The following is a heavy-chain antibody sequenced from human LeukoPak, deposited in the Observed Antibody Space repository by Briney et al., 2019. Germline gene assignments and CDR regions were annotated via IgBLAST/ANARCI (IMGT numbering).Heavy chain of an antibody. V-gene: IGHV1-2*02. CDR1: GYTFTGYY. CDR2: INPNSGGT. CDR3: ARDGRDGDYADY. D-gene: IGHD4-17*01. J-gene: IGHJ4*02. Sequence: ASVKVSCKASGYTFTGYYMHWVRQAPGQGLEWMGWINPNSGGTNFAQQFQGRVTMTRDTSISTAYMELRSLRSDDTAVYYCARDGRDGDYADYWGQGTLVTVSS.